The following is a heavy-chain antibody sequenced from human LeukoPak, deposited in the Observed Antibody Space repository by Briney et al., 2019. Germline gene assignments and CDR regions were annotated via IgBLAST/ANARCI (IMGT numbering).Heavy chain of an antibody. J-gene: IGHJ4*02. CDR3: ARVLRGGVIGTYDY. CDR2: IYYSGST. Sequence: SETLSLTCTVSGGSLSRYYWSWIRQPPGKGLEWIGYIYYSGSTNYNPPLKSRVTISVATSKNQFSLKLSSVTAADTAVYYCARVLRGGVIGTYDYWGQGTLVTVSS. D-gene: IGHD3-16*02. CDR1: GGSLSRYY. V-gene: IGHV4-59*01.